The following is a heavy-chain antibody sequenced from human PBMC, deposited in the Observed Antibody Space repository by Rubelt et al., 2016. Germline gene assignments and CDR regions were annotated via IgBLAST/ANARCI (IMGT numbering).Heavy chain of an antibody. Sequence: QVQLQQWGAGLLKPSETLSLTCAVYGGSFSGYYWSWIRQPPGKGLEWIGEINHSGKTNYNPSLKRRVTVSVDPSKDQGALKRSSGTAADTAVYYCARWWEVLQAFDYWGQGTLVTVSS. J-gene: IGHJ4*02. CDR3: ARWWEVLQAFDY. D-gene: IGHD1-26*01. CDR2: INHSGKT. V-gene: IGHV4-34*01. CDR1: GGSFSGYY.